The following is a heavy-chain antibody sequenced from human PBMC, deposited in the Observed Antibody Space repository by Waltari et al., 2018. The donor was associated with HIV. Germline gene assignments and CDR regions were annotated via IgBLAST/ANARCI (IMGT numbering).Heavy chain of an antibody. D-gene: IGHD3-16*01. CDR2: VYSSASTKFSIGTT. CDR1: GTSMMTFY. V-gene: IGHV4-59*12. CDR3: ARGNCNRGSCFVLGFPFDM. J-gene: IGHJ3*02. Sequence: VQLQESGPRLVKPAETLSLTCNVSGTSMMTFYWSWIRQSQGSGPEWIGSVYSSASTKFSIGTTIYNPSLTSRVTISLAMSKSQFSLRVRSVTAADTATYYCARGNCNRGSCFVLGFPFDMWGQGATVIVSS.